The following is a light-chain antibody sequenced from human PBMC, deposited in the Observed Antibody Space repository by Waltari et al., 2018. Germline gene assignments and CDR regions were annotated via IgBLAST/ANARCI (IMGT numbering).Light chain of an antibody. Sequence: QSALTQPASVSGSPGQSITISCTGTSNAVGSYNLVSWYQQYPGKAPKLMIYEVSKRPSGVSDRFSGSKSGNTASLTISGLQPEDEADYYCCSYAGSSTSVFGTGTKVTVL. J-gene: IGLJ1*01. CDR1: SNAVGSYNL. V-gene: IGLV2-23*02. CDR3: CSYAGSSTSV. CDR2: EVS.